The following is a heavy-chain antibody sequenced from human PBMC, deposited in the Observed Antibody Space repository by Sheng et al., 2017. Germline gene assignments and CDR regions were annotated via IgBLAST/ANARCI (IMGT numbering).Heavy chain of an antibody. CDR3: ARIFGNSASVTYYYGMDV. D-gene: IGHD3-10*01. CDR2: IVPAFGTT. J-gene: IGHJ6*02. CDR1: GGDFGTYA. Sequence: QVQLVQSGAEAKKPGSSVKVSCKASGGDFGTYAIGWVRQAPAQGLEWMGGIVPAFGTTKYAQKLQGRVTITADASTNIAYMELRSLKSEDTAVYFCARIFGNSASVTYYYGMDVWG. V-gene: IGHV1-69*01.